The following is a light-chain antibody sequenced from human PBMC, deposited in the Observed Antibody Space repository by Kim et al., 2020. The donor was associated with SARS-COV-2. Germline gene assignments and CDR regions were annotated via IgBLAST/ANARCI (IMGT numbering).Light chain of an antibody. CDR1: GSYLGDYNY. Sequence: PVRSITISCPGTGSYLGDYNYVSWYPQHPGNAPQLIISDVTKRPSGVSNRFSGSKSAYTASLTISGLQAEDEAYYYCSSYTSSSTLFGGGTQLTVL. CDR2: DVT. J-gene: IGLJ2*01. V-gene: IGLV2-14*03. CDR3: SSYTSSSTL.